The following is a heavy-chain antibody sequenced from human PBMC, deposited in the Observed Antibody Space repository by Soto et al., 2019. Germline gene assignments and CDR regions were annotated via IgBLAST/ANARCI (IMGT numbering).Heavy chain of an antibody. CDR2: IYPGDSDT. CDR3: ARRVSGYPNYYYGMDV. Sequence: GESLKISCNGSGYSFTIYWIGWVRQMPGKGLEWMGIIYPGDSDTRYGPSFQGQVTISADKSISTAYLQWSSLKASDTAMYYCARRVSGYPNYYYGMDVWGQGTTVTVSS. V-gene: IGHV5-51*01. J-gene: IGHJ6*02. D-gene: IGHD5-12*01. CDR1: GYSFTIYW.